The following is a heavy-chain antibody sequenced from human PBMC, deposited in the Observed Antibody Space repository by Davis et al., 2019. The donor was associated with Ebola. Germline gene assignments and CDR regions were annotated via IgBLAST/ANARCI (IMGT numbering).Heavy chain of an antibody. CDR2: IKQDGSEK. J-gene: IGHJ6*02. D-gene: IGHD2-2*01. CDR3: ARGEMYQRWGYYYGMDV. Sequence: PGGSLRLSCAASGFTFSSYWMSWVRQAPGKGLEWVANIKQDGSEKYYVDSVKGRFTISRDNAKDSLYLHMNTLGTEDTAVYYCARGEMYQRWGYYYGMDVWGQGTTVTVSS. CDR1: GFTFSSYW. V-gene: IGHV3-7*03.